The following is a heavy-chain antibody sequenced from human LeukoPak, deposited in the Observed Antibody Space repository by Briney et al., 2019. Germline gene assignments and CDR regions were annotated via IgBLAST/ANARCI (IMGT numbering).Heavy chain of an antibody. CDR3: TRAAAPLGDYFDY. Sequence: GGSLRLSCTASGFTFGDYAMSWVRQAPGKGLEWVGFIRSKAYGGTTEYAASVKGRFTISRDDSKSIAYLQMNSLKTEDTAVYYCTRAAAPLGDYFDYWGQGALVTVSS. CDR1: GFTFGDYA. J-gene: IGHJ4*02. D-gene: IGHD4-17*01. V-gene: IGHV3-49*04. CDR2: IRSKAYGGTT.